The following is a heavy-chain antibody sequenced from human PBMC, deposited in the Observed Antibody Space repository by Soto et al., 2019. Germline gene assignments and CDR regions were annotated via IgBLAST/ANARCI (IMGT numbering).Heavy chain of an antibody. D-gene: IGHD1-1*01. Sequence: ASVKVSCKASGYTFTSYYINWVRQATGQGLEWMGWMNPNSGNTGYAQKFQGRVTMTRNTSISTAYMELSSLRSEDTAVYYCARGLRQIPTTEDDDAFDIWGQGTMVTVSS. V-gene: IGHV1-8*01. J-gene: IGHJ3*02. CDR1: GYTFTSYY. CDR2: MNPNSGNT. CDR3: ARGLRQIPTTEDDDAFDI.